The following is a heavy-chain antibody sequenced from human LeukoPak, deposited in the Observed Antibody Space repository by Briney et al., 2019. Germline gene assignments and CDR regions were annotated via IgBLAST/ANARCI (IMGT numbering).Heavy chain of an antibody. V-gene: IGHV3-21*01. J-gene: IGHJ4*02. CDR2: ISSSGSYI. CDR3: AREDASSWDY. D-gene: IGHD6-13*01. CDR1: GFTFSIYS. Sequence: GGSLRLSCAASGFTFSIYSMDWVRQAPGKGLGWVSPISSSGSYIYYADSLKGRFTISRDNAKNSLYLQMNSLRAEDTAVYYCAREDASSWDYWGQGILVTVSS.